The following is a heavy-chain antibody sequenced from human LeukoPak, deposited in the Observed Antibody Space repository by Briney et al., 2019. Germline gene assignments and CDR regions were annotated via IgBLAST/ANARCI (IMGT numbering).Heavy chain of an antibody. D-gene: IGHD3-10*01. V-gene: IGHV3-30*02. CDR1: GFIFSSYG. Sequence: GGSLRLSCAASGFIFSSYGMHWVRQAPGKGLEWVAFIRYDGSNTYYADSVKGRFTISRDNSKNTLYLQMNSLRGEDTAVYYCAKDLGLPGYMDVWGKGTTVTISS. J-gene: IGHJ6*03. CDR3: AKDLGLPGYMDV. CDR2: IRYDGSNT.